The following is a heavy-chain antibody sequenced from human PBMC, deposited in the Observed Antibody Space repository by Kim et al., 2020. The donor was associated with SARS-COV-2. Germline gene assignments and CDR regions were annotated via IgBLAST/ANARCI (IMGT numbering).Heavy chain of an antibody. CDR3: GRDNAGSGWSRLEY. D-gene: IGHD6-19*01. Sequence: GGSLRLSCTTSGFTFGVYPISWVRQAPGKGLEWVGFIMSNSYGATTRYAASVRGRFTISRDDSKSIAYLQMDTLRTEDTAVYYCGRDNAGSGWSRLEYWGQGTLVTVSS. J-gene: IGHJ4*02. CDR1: GFTFGVYP. V-gene: IGHV3-49*04. CDR2: IMSNSYGATT.